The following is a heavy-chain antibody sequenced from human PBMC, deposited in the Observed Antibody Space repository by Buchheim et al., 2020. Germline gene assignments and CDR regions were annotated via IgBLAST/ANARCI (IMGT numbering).Heavy chain of an antibody. CDR2: INHSGGT. V-gene: IGHV4-34*01. CDR3: ATRSCSSRACSRSRRDYYYGMDV. Sequence: QVQLQQWGAGLLKPSGTLSLTCAVSGGSFSGFYWSWFRQSPERGLEWIGEINHSGGTNYNPSLKSRVIISVDTSNNQFSLRLPSVTGADTAVYYCATRSCSSRACSRSRRDYYYGMDVWGQGTT. CDR1: GGSFSGFY. D-gene: IGHD2-2*01. J-gene: IGHJ6*02.